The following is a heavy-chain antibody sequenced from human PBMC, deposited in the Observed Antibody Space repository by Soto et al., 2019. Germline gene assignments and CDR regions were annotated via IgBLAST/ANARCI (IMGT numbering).Heavy chain of an antibody. V-gene: IGHV3-48*02. D-gene: IGHD2-2*01. Sequence: GGSLRLSCAASGFTFRSYSMNWVRQAPGKGLEWVSYISSSSSTIYNADSVKGRFTISRDNAKNLLYLQMNSLRDKDTAVYYCARGPSSLTSFDYWGQGTLVTVSS. CDR1: GFTFRSYS. CDR2: ISSSSSTI. J-gene: IGHJ4*02. CDR3: ARGPSSLTSFDY.